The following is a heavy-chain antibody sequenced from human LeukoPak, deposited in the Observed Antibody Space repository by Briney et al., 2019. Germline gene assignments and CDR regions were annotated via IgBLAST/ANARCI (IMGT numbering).Heavy chain of an antibody. J-gene: IGHJ4*02. CDR1: GGSISSVCYY. Sequence: KTSQTLSLTSTVSGGSISSVCYYWSWIRQHPGRGLEWIGYIYYSGSTNYNPSLQSRVTISIDTSKTQFSLNLSSVTAAETAVYYCARGGPTYGDIYDYWGQGTLVTVSS. CDR2: IYYSGST. V-gene: IGHV4-31*03. D-gene: IGHD4-17*01. CDR3: ARGGPTYGDIYDY.